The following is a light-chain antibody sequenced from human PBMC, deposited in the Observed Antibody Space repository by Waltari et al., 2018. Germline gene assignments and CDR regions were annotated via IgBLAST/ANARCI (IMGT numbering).Light chain of an antibody. V-gene: IGKV1-12*01. CDR2: MAS. J-gene: IGKJ1*01. Sequence: DIQLTQSPSPLSASVGDTVTITCRANQSISTWLDWYQQRPGKAPKLLIYMASSLQSGVPSRFSGSGSGTDFTLTINSLQPGDFATYFCLQYTSSPRTFGQGTKVEIK. CDR3: LQYTSSPRT. CDR1: QSISTW.